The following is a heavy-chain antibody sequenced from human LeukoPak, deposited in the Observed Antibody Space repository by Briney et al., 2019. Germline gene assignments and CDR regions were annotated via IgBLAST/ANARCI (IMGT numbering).Heavy chain of an antibody. CDR1: GYSLTNHY. CDR2: ISHTGST. CDR3: ARGPAAVHP. J-gene: IGHJ5*02. D-gene: IGHD6-13*01. V-gene: IGHV4-34*01. Sequence: PSETLSLTCAVYGYSLTNHYWIGIRQPPGKGLEWVGEISHTGSTNYNPSLKSRLNISVDTSKNQFFLKLSSVTAADTAVYYCARGPAAVHPWGQGTLVTVSS.